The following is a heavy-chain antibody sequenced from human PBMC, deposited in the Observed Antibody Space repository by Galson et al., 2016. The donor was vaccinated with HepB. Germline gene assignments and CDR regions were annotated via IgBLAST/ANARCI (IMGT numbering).Heavy chain of an antibody. CDR2: INPGSSLI. D-gene: IGHD3-22*01. V-gene: IGHV3-21*01. CDR1: GFTFSSFT. J-gene: IGHJ4*02. CDR3: HYFDSSGPLDY. Sequence: SLRLSCAGSGFTFSSFTMTWVRQSPGGGLEWVSSINPGSSLIYYADSVKGRFTISRDNSKKMVYLQMNSLRAEGTAVYYCHYFDSSGPLDYWGQGTLVTVSS.